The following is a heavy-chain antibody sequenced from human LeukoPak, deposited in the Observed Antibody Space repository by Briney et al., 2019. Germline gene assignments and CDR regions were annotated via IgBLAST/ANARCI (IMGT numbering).Heavy chain of an antibody. CDR3: ATPIPYSNSLYYFDY. V-gene: IGHV1-18*01. CDR1: GYTFTSYG. D-gene: IGHD4-11*01. CDR2: ISAYNGNT. J-gene: IGHJ4*02. Sequence: AASVKVSCKASGYTFTSYGISWVRQAPGQGLGWMGWISAYNGNTNYAQKLQGRVTMTTDTSTSTAYMELSSLRSEDTAVYYCATPIPYSNSLYYFDYWGQGTLVTVSS.